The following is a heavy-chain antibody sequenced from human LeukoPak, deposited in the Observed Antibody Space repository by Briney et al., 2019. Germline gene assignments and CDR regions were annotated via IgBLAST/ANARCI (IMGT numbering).Heavy chain of an antibody. CDR1: GFSFSSYS. CDR3: ARDPTERGY. Sequence: PGGSLRLSCAASGFSFSSYSMNWVRQAPGKGLEWVSYISSSTSATYCADSVKGRFTISRDNAKNSLYLQMNSLRVEDTAVYYCARDPTERGYWGQGTLVTVSS. V-gene: IGHV3-48*01. CDR2: ISSSTSAT. J-gene: IGHJ4*02.